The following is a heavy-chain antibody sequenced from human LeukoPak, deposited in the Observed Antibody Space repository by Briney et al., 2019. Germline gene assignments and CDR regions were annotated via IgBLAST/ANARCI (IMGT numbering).Heavy chain of an antibody. Sequence: GASVKVSCKASGYTFTSYYMHWVRQAPGQGLEWMGIINPSGGSTSYAQKFQGRVTMTRDMSTSTAYMELRSLRSDDTAVYYCARADIGTTFDYWGQGTLVTVSS. CDR3: ARADIGTTFDY. J-gene: IGHJ4*02. V-gene: IGHV1-46*01. CDR2: INPSGGST. CDR1: GYTFTSYY. D-gene: IGHD1-1*01.